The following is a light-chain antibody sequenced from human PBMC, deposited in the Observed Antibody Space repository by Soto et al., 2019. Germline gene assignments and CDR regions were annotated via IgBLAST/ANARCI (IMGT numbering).Light chain of an antibody. J-gene: IGLJ2*01. CDR2: DVS. V-gene: IGLV2-14*02. Sequence: QSALTQPASVSGSPGQSITISCTGTSSDVGSYDLVSWYQQHPGKAPKLMIYDVSNRPSGVSNRFSGSKSGNTASLTISGLQADDEADYYCSSFTNTNTLIFGGGTKLTVL. CDR3: SSFTNTNTLI. CDR1: SSDVGSYDL.